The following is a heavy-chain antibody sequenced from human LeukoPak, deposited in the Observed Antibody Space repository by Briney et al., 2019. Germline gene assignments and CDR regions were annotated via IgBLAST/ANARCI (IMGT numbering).Heavy chain of an antibody. V-gene: IGHV3-7*01. CDR1: GFTFSSRDW. Sequence: GGSLRLSCVASGFTFSSRDWMTWVRQAPGKGLEWVANIKQDGSEKNYVDSVRGRFTISRDNGKNSLYLQMNSLRVEDTAVYFCARDSTGWQADSFDIWGQGTMVTVSS. J-gene: IGHJ3*02. CDR3: ARDSTGWQADSFDI. D-gene: IGHD2-8*02. CDR2: IKQDGSEK.